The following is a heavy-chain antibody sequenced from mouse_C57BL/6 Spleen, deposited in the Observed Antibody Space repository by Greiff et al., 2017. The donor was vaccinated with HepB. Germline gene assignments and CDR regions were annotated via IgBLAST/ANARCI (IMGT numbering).Heavy chain of an antibody. V-gene: IGHV3-1*01. Sequence: EVQLQQSGPGMVKPSQSLSLTCTVTGYSITSGYDWHWIRHFPGNKLEWMGYISYSGSTNYNPSLKSRISITHDTSKNHFFLKLNSVTTEDTATYYCASTIYYGNLYYAMDYWGQGTSVTVSS. CDR2: ISYSGST. D-gene: IGHD2-1*01. J-gene: IGHJ4*01. CDR3: ASTIYYGNLYYAMDY. CDR1: GYSITSGYD.